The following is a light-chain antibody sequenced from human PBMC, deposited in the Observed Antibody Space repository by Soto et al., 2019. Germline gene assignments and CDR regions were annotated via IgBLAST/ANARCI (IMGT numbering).Light chain of an antibody. CDR1: QDISNY. CDR3: QKYNIAPHT. J-gene: IGKJ4*01. CDR2: AAS. V-gene: IGKV1-27*01. Sequence: DIQMTXSPSSLSAXXXXXXTITCRTSQDISNYLAWYQQKPGKVPKLLIYAASTLQSGVPSRFSGGGSGTDFSLTISSLHPEDVATYYCQKYNIAPHTFGGGTKVEIQ.